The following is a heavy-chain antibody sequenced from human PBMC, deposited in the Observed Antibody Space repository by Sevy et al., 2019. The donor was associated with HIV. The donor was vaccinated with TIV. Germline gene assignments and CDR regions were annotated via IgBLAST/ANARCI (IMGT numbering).Heavy chain of an antibody. V-gene: IGHV3-30-3*01. CDR2: ISYDGSNK. J-gene: IGHJ4*02. Sequence: GGSLRLSCAASGFTFSSYAMHWVRQAPGKGLEWVAVISYDGSNKYYADSVKGRFTISRDNSKNTLYLQMNSLRAEDTAVYYCASREYSSGPIDYWGQGTLVTVSS. CDR1: GFTFSSYA. D-gene: IGHD6-19*01. CDR3: ASREYSSGPIDY.